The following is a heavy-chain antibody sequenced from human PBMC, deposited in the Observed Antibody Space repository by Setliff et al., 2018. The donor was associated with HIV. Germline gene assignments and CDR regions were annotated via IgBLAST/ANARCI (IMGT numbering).Heavy chain of an antibody. Sequence: SETLSLTCTVSGGSINSYYWNWIRQSPGKGLEWIGYIGYNGDTSYNPSLNSRVTLSVDRSNNQFSLKLSSVSAADTAVYFCARWGASGGRPDWHAFDMWGQGTMVTVSS. J-gene: IGHJ3*02. CDR2: IGYNGDT. CDR3: ARWGASGGRPDWHAFDM. CDR1: GGSINSYY. D-gene: IGHD2-15*01. V-gene: IGHV4-59*01.